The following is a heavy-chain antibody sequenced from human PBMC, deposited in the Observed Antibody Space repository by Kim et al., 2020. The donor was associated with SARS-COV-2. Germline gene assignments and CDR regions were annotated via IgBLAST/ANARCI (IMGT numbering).Heavy chain of an antibody. V-gene: IGHV4-31*02. Sequence: NSRVTISVDTSKNQFSLKLSSVTAADTAVYYCARDTRRYCSSTSCHVFDYWGQGTLVTVSS. D-gene: IGHD2-2*01. CDR3: ARDTRRYCSSTSCHVFDY. J-gene: IGHJ4*02.